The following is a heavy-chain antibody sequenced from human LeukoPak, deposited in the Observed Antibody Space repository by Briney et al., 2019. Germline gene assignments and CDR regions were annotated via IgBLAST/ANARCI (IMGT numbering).Heavy chain of an antibody. J-gene: IGHJ4*02. Sequence: GGSLRLSCAASGFTFSTYAMSWVRQAPGQGLEWVSTITGTGGSTHYADSVRGRFTISRDNSKNTLYLQMNSLRAEDTAVYYCARDSYGDFSFDYWGRGTLVTVSS. D-gene: IGHD4-17*01. CDR3: ARDSYGDFSFDY. CDR2: ITGTGGST. V-gene: IGHV3-23*01. CDR1: GFTFSTYA.